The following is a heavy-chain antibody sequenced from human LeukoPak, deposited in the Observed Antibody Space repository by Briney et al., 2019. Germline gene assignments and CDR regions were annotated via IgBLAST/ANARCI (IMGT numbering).Heavy chain of an antibody. CDR3: ATVDRVVVAAPIYYHYGMDV. V-gene: IGHV1-24*01. Sequence: ASVKVSCKVSGYTLTELSMHWVRQAPGKGLEWMGGFDPEDGETIYAQKFQGRVTMTEDTSTDTAYMELSSLRSEDTAVYYCATVDRVVVAAPIYYHYGMDVWGQGTTVTVSS. CDR2: FDPEDGET. J-gene: IGHJ6*02. D-gene: IGHD2-15*01. CDR1: GYTLTELS.